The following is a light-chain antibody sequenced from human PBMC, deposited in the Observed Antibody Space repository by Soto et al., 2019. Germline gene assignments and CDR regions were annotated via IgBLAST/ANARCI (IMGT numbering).Light chain of an antibody. V-gene: IGKV3-20*01. CDR2: GAS. CDR3: HQYGYSPNT. Sequence: EIVLTQSPGTLSLSPGERATLSCRASRSVSSRHLAWYQQKAGQAPRLLISGASSRATGIPDRFSGSGSGTDFTLIISRLEPEDCAMYYCHQYGYSPNTFGQGTKVEIK. J-gene: IGKJ2*01. CDR1: RSVSSRH.